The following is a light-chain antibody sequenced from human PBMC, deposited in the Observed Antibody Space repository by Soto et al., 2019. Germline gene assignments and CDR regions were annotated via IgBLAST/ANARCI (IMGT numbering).Light chain of an antibody. Sequence: QAVVTQSSSASASLGSSVKLTCTLSSGHSSYIIAWHQQQPGKAPRYLMKVEGSGSYNKGSEVPDRLSGSSSGADRYLTISSLQYEDEADYYCETWDSNTHVFGTGTKLTVL. V-gene: IGLV4-60*02. CDR1: SGHSSYI. J-gene: IGLJ1*01. CDR3: ETWDSNTHV. CDR2: VEGSGSY.